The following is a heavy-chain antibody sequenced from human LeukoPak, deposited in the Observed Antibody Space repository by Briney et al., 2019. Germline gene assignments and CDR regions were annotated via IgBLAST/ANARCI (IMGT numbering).Heavy chain of an antibody. V-gene: IGHV1-69*04. CDR3: ASEYCGGDCYSSFDY. CDR2: IIPIFGIA. D-gene: IGHD2-21*02. J-gene: IGHJ4*02. CDR1: GGTFSSYA. Sequence: SVKVSCKASGGTFSSYAISWVRQAPGQGLEWMGRIIPIFGIANYAQKFQGRVTITADKSTSTAYMELSSLRSEDTAVYYCASEYCGGDCYSSFDYWGQGTLVTVSS.